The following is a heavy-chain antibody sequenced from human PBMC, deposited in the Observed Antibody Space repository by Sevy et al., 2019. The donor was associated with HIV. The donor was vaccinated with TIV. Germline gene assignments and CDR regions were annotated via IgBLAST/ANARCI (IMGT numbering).Heavy chain of an antibody. D-gene: IGHD1-26*01. CDR1: GFTFSFYD. V-gene: IGHV3-13*01. J-gene: IGHJ4*02. Sequence: GGSLRLSCAASGFTFSFYDMHWVRQATGKGLGWVSGFGIAGDTYYAGSVKGRFTISRDNAKNSLYLQMNSLRAGDTAVYYCARKSTSYSHFDYWGQGTLVTVSS. CDR3: ARKSTSYSHFDY. CDR2: FGIAGDT.